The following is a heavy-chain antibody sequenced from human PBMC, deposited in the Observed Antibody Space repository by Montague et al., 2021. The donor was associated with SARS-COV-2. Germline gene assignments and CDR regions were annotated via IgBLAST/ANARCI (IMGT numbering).Heavy chain of an antibody. CDR1: GGSISSYY. CDR3: ANFRRTQLLFGTLYYGMDV. D-gene: IGHD2-2*01. Sequence: SETLSLTCTVFGGSISSYYWSWIRQPPGRGLQWTGYISYSGSTNSNPSLKSRVTISVDTSKNHFTLRLSSVTAADTAVYHCANFRRTQLLFGTLYYGMDVWGQGTTVTVSS. J-gene: IGHJ6*02. CDR2: ISYSGST. V-gene: IGHV4-59*01.